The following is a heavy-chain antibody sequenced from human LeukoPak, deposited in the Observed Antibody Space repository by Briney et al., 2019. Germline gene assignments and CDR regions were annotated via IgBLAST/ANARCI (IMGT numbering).Heavy chain of an antibody. CDR2: IKNKANSYIT. D-gene: IGHD1-26*01. CDR3: ASIRGTLGY. Sequence: GGSLRLSCAASGFTFSDHFMDWVRQAPGEGLEWVGRIKNKANSYITQYAASMEGRFTISRDDSKSSLYLQMSSLKTEDTAMYYCASIRGTLGYWGQGTVVTVSS. V-gene: IGHV3-72*01. CDR1: GFTFSDHF. J-gene: IGHJ4*02.